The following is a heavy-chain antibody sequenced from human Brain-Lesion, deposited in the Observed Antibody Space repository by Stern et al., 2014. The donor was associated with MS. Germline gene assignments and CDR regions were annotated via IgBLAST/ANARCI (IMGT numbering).Heavy chain of an antibody. CDR3: ARRRQYYYGSGDY. CDR1: GYTFTSYD. V-gene: IGHV1-8*01. Sequence: VQLEESGAEVKKPGASVKVSCKASGYTFTSYDVTWVRQAPGQGLEWMGWMNPDSGNTGYAQKFQGRVIMTRSTSISTAYMELTSLRSEDTAVYYCARRRQYYYGSGDYWGQGTLVTVSS. CDR2: MNPDSGNT. D-gene: IGHD3-10*01. J-gene: IGHJ4*02.